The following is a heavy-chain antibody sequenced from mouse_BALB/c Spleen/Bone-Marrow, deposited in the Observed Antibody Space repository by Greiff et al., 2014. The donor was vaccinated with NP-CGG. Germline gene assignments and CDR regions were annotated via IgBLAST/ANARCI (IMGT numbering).Heavy chain of an antibody. CDR3: ARSYYGNYYAMDY. Sequence: LVESGPELVRPGVSVKISCKGSGYTFTDYAMHWVKQSHAKSLEWIGVISTYSGNTNYNQKFKGKATMTVDESSSTAYMELARLTSEDSAIYYCARSYYGNYYAMDYWGQGTSVTVSS. V-gene: IGHV1-67*01. D-gene: IGHD1-1*01. J-gene: IGHJ4*01. CDR2: ISTYSGNT. CDR1: GYTFTDYA.